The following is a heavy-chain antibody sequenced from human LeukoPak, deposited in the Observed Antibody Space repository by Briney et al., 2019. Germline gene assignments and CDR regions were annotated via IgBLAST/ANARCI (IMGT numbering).Heavy chain of an antibody. D-gene: IGHD4-17*01. CDR2: IYYSGST. V-gene: IGHV4-59*11. CDR3: ARGGGYGDYGVYFDY. J-gene: IGHJ4*02. CDR1: GGSISSHY. Sequence: SETLSLTCTVSGGSISSHYWSWIRQPPGKGLEWIGYIYYSGSTNYNPSLKSRVTISVDTSKNQFSLKLSSVTAADTAVYYCARGGGYGDYGVYFDYWGQGTLVTASS.